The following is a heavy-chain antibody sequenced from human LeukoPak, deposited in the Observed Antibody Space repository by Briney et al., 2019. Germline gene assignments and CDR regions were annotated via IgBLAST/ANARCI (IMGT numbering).Heavy chain of an antibody. Sequence: GRSLRLSCAASGFPFSSYGMHWVRQAPGKGLEWVAVIWYDGSNKYYADSVKGRFTISRDNSKNTLYLQMNSLRAEDTAVYYCAREGRSSGWPVGEFDYWGQGTLVTVSS. CDR1: GFPFSSYG. V-gene: IGHV3-30*19. J-gene: IGHJ4*02. D-gene: IGHD6-19*01. CDR3: AREGRSSGWPVGEFDY. CDR2: IWYDGSNK.